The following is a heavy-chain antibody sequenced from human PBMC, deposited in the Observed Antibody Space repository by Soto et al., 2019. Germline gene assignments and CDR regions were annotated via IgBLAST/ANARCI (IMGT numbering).Heavy chain of an antibody. CDR3: ARVAEMATIESFDI. V-gene: IGHV4-61*01. D-gene: IGHD5-12*01. CDR1: GGSVSSGSYY. Sequence: QVQLQESGPGLVKPSETLSLTCTVSGGSVSSGSYYWSWIRQPPGKGLEWIGYIYYSGSTNYNPSLQSRVTISVDTSKNQFSLKLSSVTAADTAVYYCARVAEMATIESFDIWGQGTMVTVSS. CDR2: IYYSGST. J-gene: IGHJ3*02.